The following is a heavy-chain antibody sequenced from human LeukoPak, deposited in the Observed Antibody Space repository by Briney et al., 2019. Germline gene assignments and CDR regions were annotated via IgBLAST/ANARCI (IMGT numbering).Heavy chain of an antibody. CDR2: IKQDGSEK. D-gene: IGHD6-6*01. J-gene: IGHJ6*02. V-gene: IGHV3-7*01. Sequence: GGSLRLSCAASGFTFSSYWMSWVRQAPGKGLEWVANIKQDGSEKYYVDSVKGPFTISRDNAKNSLYLQMNSLRAEDTAVYYCARPQSIAARPYYYYYGMDVWGQGTTVTVSS. CDR1: GFTFSSYW. CDR3: ARPQSIAARPYYYYYGMDV.